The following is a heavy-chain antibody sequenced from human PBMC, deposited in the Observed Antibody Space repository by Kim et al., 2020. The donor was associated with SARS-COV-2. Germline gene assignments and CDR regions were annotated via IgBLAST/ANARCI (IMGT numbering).Heavy chain of an antibody. CDR2: ISYDGSNK. Sequence: GGSLRLSCAASGFTFSSYGMHWVRQAPGKGLEWVAVISYDGSNKYYADSVKGRFTISRDNSKNTLYLQMNSLRAEDTAVYYCAKTTVLRYFDWLSPLGAFDIWGQGTMVTVSS. CDR3: AKTTVLRYFDWLSPLGAFDI. D-gene: IGHD3-9*01. J-gene: IGHJ3*02. CDR1: GFTFSSYG. V-gene: IGHV3-30*18.